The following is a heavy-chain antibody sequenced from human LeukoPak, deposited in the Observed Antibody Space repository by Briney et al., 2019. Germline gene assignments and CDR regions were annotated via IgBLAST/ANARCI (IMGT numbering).Heavy chain of an antibody. V-gene: IGHV3-23*01. Sequence: GGSLRLSCAASGFTFSSYAMSWVRQAPGKGLEWGSGITGNADSTYYADSVKGRFTISRDNSKNTLYLQMNRLRVEDTAVYYCAKCILGPFDAFDVWGQGTMVTVSS. CDR3: AKCILGPFDAFDV. CDR2: ITGNADST. CDR1: GFTFSSYA. J-gene: IGHJ3*01.